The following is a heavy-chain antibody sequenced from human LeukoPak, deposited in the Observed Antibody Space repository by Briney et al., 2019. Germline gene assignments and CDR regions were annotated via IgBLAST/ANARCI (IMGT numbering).Heavy chain of an antibody. V-gene: IGHV4-59*01. D-gene: IGHD5-24*01. Sequence: SETLSLTCTVSGGSISTYYWSWIRQPPGKGLEWIGYIYYSGSTNYNPSLKSRVTISVDTSKNQFSLKLSSVTAADTAVNYCATTPRRDGYNSYYFDYWGQGTLVTVSS. J-gene: IGHJ4*02. CDR2: IYYSGST. CDR3: ATTPRRDGYNSYYFDY. CDR1: GGSISTYY.